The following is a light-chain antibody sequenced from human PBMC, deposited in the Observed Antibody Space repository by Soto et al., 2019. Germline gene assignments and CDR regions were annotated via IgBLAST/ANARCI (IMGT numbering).Light chain of an antibody. J-gene: IGLJ3*02. CDR3: ASYTTATTKV. V-gene: IGLV2-14*01. Sequence: QSVLTQPASVSGSPGQSITIYCTGTSSDVVGYNFVSWYQHHPGKAPKLIIYEVSRRPSGVSNRFSGSKSANTASLTISGLQAEDEANYFCASYTTATTKVVVGGTQLTVL. CDR2: EVS. CDR1: SSDVVGYNF.